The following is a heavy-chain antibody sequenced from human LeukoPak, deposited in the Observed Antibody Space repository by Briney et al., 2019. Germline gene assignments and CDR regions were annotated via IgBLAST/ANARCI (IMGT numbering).Heavy chain of an antibody. Sequence: SVKVSCKASGFTFTSSTIQWVRQARGQRLEWIGWIVVGSGNTNYAQKFQERVIITRDMSTTTAYMELSSLRAEDTAVYYCARKRGSGDYEYYYYDMDVWGQGTTVTVSS. V-gene: IGHV1-58*02. J-gene: IGHJ6*02. CDR3: ARKRGSGDYEYYYYDMDV. CDR1: GFTFTSST. D-gene: IGHD4-17*01. CDR2: IVVGSGNT.